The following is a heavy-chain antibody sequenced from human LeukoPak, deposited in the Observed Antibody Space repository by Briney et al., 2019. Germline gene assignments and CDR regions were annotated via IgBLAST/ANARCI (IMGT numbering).Heavy chain of an antibody. CDR3: ARWISIAVAVFDP. Sequence: SETLSLTCTVSGGSISSSSYYWGWIRQPPGKGLEWIGSIYYSGSTYYNPSLKSRVTISVDTSKNQFSLKPSSVTAADTAVYYCARWISIAVAVFDPWGQGTLVTVSS. D-gene: IGHD6-19*01. J-gene: IGHJ5*02. V-gene: IGHV4-39*01. CDR1: GGSISSSSYY. CDR2: IYYSGST.